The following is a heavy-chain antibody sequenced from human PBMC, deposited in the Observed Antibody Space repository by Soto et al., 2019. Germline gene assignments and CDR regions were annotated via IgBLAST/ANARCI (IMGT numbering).Heavy chain of an antibody. CDR2: IYYSGST. V-gene: IGHV4-30-4*01. D-gene: IGHD3-22*01. CDR3: ASGEYYYDSSGYYHY. CDR1: GGSISSGDYY. J-gene: IGHJ4*02. Sequence: SETLSLTCSVSGGSISSGDYYWSWIRQPPGKGLEWIGYIYYSGSTYYNPSLKSRVTISVDTSKNQFSLKLSSVTAADTAVYYCASGEYYYDSSGYYHYWGQXTLVTVSS.